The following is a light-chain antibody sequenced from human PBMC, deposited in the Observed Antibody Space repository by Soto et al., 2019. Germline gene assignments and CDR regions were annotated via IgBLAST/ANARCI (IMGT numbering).Light chain of an antibody. Sequence: TQSPSSLSASVGDRVTITCRASQGISNYLAWYQQKPGQAPRLLIYDASIRAAGIPDRFSGSGSGTDFTLTISRLEPKDFAVYHCQQYGRSPFTFGGGTKVEIK. V-gene: IGKV3-20*01. CDR2: DAS. CDR1: QGISNY. CDR3: QQYGRSPFT. J-gene: IGKJ4*01.